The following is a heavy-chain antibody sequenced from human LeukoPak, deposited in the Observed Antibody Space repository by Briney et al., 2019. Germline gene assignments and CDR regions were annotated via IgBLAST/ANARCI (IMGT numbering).Heavy chain of an antibody. V-gene: IGHV4-59*11. CDR3: ARGVYIAAAQYGY. Sequence: SETLSLTCTVSGGSISSHYWSWIRQPPGKGLEWIGYIYYSGTTNYNPSLKSRVTISVDSSKNQFSLKLSSVTAADAAVYYWARGVYIAAAQYGYWGQGTLVTVSS. J-gene: IGHJ4*02. CDR2: IYYSGTT. D-gene: IGHD6-13*01. CDR1: GGSISSHY.